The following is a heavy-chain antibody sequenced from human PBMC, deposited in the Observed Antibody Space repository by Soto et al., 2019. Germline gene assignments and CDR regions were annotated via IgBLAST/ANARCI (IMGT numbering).Heavy chain of an antibody. J-gene: IGHJ5*02. V-gene: IGHV1-69*13. D-gene: IGHD5-18*01. CDR1: GGTFSSYA. CDR2: IIPIFGTA. Sequence: ASVKVSCKASGGTFSSYAISWVRQAPGQGLEWMGGIIPIFGTANYAQKFQGRVTITADESTSTAYMELSSLRSEDTAVYYCARVTMVTRYWFDPWGQGTLVTVSS. CDR3: ARVTMVTRYWFDP.